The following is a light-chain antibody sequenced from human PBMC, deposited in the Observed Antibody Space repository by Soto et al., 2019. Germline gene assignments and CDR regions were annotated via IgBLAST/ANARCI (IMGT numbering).Light chain of an antibody. V-gene: IGKV1-39*01. CDR2: AAS. CDR1: QSISSY. CDR3: QQSYRTLA. J-gene: IGKJ3*01. Sequence: DIQMTQSPSSLSASVGDRVTITCRASQSISSYLNWYQQKPGKAPNFLIYAASNLQSGVPSRFSGSGSGTEFTLTISSLQTEDFATYYCQQSYRTLAFGPGTKVYIK.